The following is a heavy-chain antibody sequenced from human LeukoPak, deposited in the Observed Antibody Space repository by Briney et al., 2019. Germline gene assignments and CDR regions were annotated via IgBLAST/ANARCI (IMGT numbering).Heavy chain of an antibody. Sequence: SETLSLTCTVSGYSISSGYYWGWIRQPPGKGLEWIGSIYHSGSTYYNPSLKSRVTISVDTSKNQFSLKLSSVTAADTAVYYCARGWGYYDSSGYYLWFDPWGQGTLVTVSS. CDR2: IYHSGST. V-gene: IGHV4-38-2*02. D-gene: IGHD3-22*01. J-gene: IGHJ5*02. CDR3: ARGWGYYDSSGYYLWFDP. CDR1: GYSISSGYY.